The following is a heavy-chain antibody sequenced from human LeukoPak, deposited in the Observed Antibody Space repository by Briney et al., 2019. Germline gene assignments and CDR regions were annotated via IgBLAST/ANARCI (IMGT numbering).Heavy chain of an antibody. D-gene: IGHD3-10*01. CDR2: IYYSGST. CDR3: ARRVGRWFGERAYYYNYMDV. CDR1: GGSISSTRYY. J-gene: IGHJ6*03. Sequence: SETLSLTCTVSGGSISSTRYYWGWIRQPPGKGLEWIGSIYYSGSTYYNPSLKSRVTMSVDRSKNQFSLRLSSVTAADTAVYYCARRVGRWFGERAYYYNYMDVWGKGTTVTISS. V-gene: IGHV4-39*01.